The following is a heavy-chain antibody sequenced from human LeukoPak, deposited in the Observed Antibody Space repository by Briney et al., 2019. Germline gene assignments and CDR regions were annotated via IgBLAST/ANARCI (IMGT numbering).Heavy chain of an antibody. Sequence: QPGRSLRLSCAASGFTFSSYAMHWVRQAPGKGLEWVAVISYDGSNKYYADSVKGRFTISRDNSKNTLYLQMNSLRAEDTAVYYCARDWELYCGGDCYSGFDYWGQGTLVTVSS. CDR1: GFTFSSYA. V-gene: IGHV3-30-3*01. J-gene: IGHJ4*02. CDR3: ARDWELYCGGDCYSGFDY. D-gene: IGHD2-21*02. CDR2: ISYDGSNK.